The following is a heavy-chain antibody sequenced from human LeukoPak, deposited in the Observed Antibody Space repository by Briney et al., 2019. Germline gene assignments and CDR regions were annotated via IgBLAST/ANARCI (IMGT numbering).Heavy chain of an antibody. V-gene: IGHV4-59*08. CDR1: GDPINNY. J-gene: IGHJ5*02. CDR3: ARLVEKYGDWRWLDP. D-gene: IGHD4-17*01. Sequence: PSETLSLTCSVSGDPINNYWSWIRQSPEKGLEWIGDLYYGGSTNYNPSFKSRVTISGDTSKRHFSLRLTSVTAADTAVYYCARLVEKYGDWRWLDPWGQGLLVTVSS. CDR2: LYYGGST.